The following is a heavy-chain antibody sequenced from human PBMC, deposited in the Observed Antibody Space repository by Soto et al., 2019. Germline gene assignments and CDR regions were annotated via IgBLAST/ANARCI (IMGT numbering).Heavy chain of an antibody. CDR2: ISGSGGST. J-gene: IGHJ5*02. V-gene: IGHV3-23*01. Sequence: GGSLRLSCAASGFTFSSYAMSWVRQAPGKGLEWVSAISGSGGSTYYADSVKGRFTISRDNSKNTLYLQMNSLRADDTAVYYCARGSCSSTSCYASNNWFDPWGQGTLVTVSS. CDR1: GFTFSSYA. D-gene: IGHD2-2*01. CDR3: ARGSCSSTSCYASNNWFDP.